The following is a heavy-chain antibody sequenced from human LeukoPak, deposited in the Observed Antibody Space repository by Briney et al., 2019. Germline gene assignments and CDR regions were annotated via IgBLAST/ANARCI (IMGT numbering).Heavy chain of an antibody. CDR3: ARHFTTVTPWYFDF. Sequence: SETLSLTCTVSGGSISSSTYYWGWIRQPPGKGLEWIGSIYYSGSTYYNPSLKSRVTISVDTSKNQFSLKLSSVTAADTAVYYCARHFTTVTPWYFDFWGQGTLVTVSS. V-gene: IGHV4-39*01. J-gene: IGHJ4*02. CDR1: GGSISSSTYY. CDR2: IYYSGST. D-gene: IGHD4-17*01.